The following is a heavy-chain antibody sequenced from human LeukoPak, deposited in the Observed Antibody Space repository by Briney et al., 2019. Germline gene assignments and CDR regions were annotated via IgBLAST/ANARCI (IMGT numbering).Heavy chain of an antibody. Sequence: NPSETLSLTCTVSGGSISSHYWSWIRQPPGKGLEWIGYIYYSGNTNYNPSLKSRVTISVDTSKNQFSLKLSSVTAADTAVYYCASTKYYYDSSGYPIVDCFDYWGQGTLVTVSS. D-gene: IGHD3-22*01. V-gene: IGHV4-59*11. J-gene: IGHJ4*02. CDR3: ASTKYYYDSSGYPIVDCFDY. CDR2: IYYSGNT. CDR1: GGSISSHY.